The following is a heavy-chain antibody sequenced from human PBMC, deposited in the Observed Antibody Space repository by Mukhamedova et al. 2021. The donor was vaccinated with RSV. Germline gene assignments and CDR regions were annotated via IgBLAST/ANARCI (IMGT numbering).Heavy chain of an antibody. V-gene: IGHV3-7*01. J-gene: IGHJ4*02. CDR3: ARVGVNYYGLGGPFDY. CDR2: IKEDGSEK. Sequence: QAPGKGLEWVANIKEDGSEKYYVHSVKGRFTISRDNAKTSLYLQMNSLRAEDTAMYYCARVGVNYYGLGGPFDYWGPGTLVTVSS. D-gene: IGHD3-10*01.